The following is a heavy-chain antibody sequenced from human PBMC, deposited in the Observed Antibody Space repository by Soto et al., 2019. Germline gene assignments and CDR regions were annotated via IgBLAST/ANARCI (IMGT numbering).Heavy chain of an antibody. CDR1: GGTFSSYA. CDR2: IIPIFGTA. CDR3: ARDRLYGGYSYRRGSFDI. Sequence: QVQLVQSGAEVKKPGSSVKVSCKASGGTFSSYAISWVRQAPGQGLEWMGGIIPIFGTANYAQKFQGRVTITADESTSTASMELSSLRSEDTAVYYCARDRLYGGYSYRRGSFDIWGQGTLVTVSS. D-gene: IGHD2-21*02. V-gene: IGHV1-69*01. J-gene: IGHJ3*02.